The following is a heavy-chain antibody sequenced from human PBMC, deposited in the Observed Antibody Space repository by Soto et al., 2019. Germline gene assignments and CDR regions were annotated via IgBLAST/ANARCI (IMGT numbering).Heavy chain of an antibody. CDR2: ISYDGSNK. J-gene: IGHJ4*02. CDR1: GFTFSSYG. Sequence: QVQLVESGGGVVQPGRSLRLSCAACGFTFSSYGMHWVRQAPGKGLEWVAVISYDGSNKYYADSVKGRFTISRDNSKNTLYLQMNSLRAEDTAVYYCAKDLLTAMVSGIDYWGQGTLVTVSS. D-gene: IGHD5-18*01. CDR3: AKDLLTAMVSGIDY. V-gene: IGHV3-30*18.